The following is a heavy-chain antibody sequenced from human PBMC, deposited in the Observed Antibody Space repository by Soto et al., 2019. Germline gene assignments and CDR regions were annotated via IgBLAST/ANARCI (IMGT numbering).Heavy chain of an antibody. Sequence: QVQLVQSGAEVKEPGASVRGSCKAFGYTFTAYNIHWLRQAPGQGLEWMGWINAGNGNTRSSRKFQGRVIITRDTSATTAYLEVDSLRSEDTAIYYCARVAPSGGSVPRFDPWGQGTLLTVSS. V-gene: IGHV1-3*01. CDR2: INAGNGNT. CDR3: ARVAPSGGSVPRFDP. D-gene: IGHD3-10*01. J-gene: IGHJ5*02. CDR1: GYTFTAYN.